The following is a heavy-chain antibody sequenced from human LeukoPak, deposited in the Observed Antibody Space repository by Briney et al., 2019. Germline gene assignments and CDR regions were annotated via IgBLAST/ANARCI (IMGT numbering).Heavy chain of an antibody. V-gene: IGHV3-30*04. D-gene: IGHD3-10*01. CDR1: GFTFSSYA. Sequence: GGSLRLSCAASGFTFSSYAMHWVRQAPGKGLEWVAVISYDGSNKYYADSVKGRFTISRDNSKNTLYLQMNSLRAEDTAVYYCARVSLLTMVRGVEGDFDYWGQGTLVTVSS. CDR3: ARVSLLTMVRGVEGDFDY. CDR2: ISYDGSNK. J-gene: IGHJ4*02.